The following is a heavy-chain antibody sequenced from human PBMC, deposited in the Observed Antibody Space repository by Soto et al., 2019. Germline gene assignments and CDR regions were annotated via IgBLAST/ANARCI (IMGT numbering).Heavy chain of an antibody. D-gene: IGHD2-21*01. CDR3: AHNCGVACHSGFFY. CDR2: ISGGGGSS. V-gene: IGHV3-23*01. Sequence: EVQLLESGGGLVQPGGSLRLSCAASGFTFSNYAMSWVRQAPGKGLEWVSGISGGGGSSYYADSVKGRFTISRDNSKTTLYRPRTSLIAEDTAVEYCAHNCGVACHSGFFYWGQGTLVIVSS. J-gene: IGHJ4*02. CDR1: GFTFSNYA.